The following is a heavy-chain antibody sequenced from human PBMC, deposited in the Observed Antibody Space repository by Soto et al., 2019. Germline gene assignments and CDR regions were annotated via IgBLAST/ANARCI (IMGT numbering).Heavy chain of an antibody. V-gene: IGHV1-3*01. CDR3: ARALYSGYDPRSYYYYGMDV. CDR1: GYTFTSYA. CDR2: INAGNGNT. J-gene: IGHJ6*02. D-gene: IGHD5-12*01. Sequence: QVQLVQSGAEVKKPGASVKVSCKASGYTFTSYAMHWGRQAPGQRLEWMGWINAGNGNTKYSQKFQGRVTITRDTSASTAYMELSSLRSEDTAVYYCARALYSGYDPRSYYYYGMDVWGQGTTVTVSS.